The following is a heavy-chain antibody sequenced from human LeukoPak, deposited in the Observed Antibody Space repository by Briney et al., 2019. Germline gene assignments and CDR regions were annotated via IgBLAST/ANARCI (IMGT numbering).Heavy chain of an antibody. CDR2: ISWNSGSI. CDR3: AKGPRGWYEVYFDY. CDR1: GFTFDDYA. J-gene: IGHJ4*02. V-gene: IGHV3-9*01. Sequence: TGGSLRLSCAASGFTFDDYAMHWVRQAPGKDLEWVSGISWNSGSIGYADSVKGRFTISRDNAKNSLCLQMNSLRAEDTALYYCAKGPRGWYEVYFDYWGQGTLVTVSS. D-gene: IGHD6-19*01.